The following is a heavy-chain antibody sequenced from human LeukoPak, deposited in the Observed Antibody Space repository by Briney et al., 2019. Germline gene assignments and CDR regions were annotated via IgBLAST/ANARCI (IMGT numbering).Heavy chain of an antibody. D-gene: IGHD2-15*01. CDR1: GFTFDDYA. Sequence: QPGRSLRLSCAASGFTFDDYAMRWVRHAPGKGLEWVSGISWNSGSIGYADSVKGRFTISRDNAKNSLYLQRNSLRAEDTALYYCAKDKAATHFDYWGQGTLVTVSS. CDR2: ISWNSGSI. J-gene: IGHJ4*02. CDR3: AKDKAATHFDY. V-gene: IGHV3-9*01.